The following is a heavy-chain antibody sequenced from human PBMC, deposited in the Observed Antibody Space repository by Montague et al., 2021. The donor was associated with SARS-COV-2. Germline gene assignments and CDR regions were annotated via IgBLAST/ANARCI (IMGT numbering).Heavy chain of an antibody. CDR1: GDSISSGRYH. Sequence: TLSLTCTVSGDSISSGRYHWSWVRQPAGKGLEFIGRIYITGATNYNPSLKSRVAISVDTSKNQLSLKLTSVTAADTAVYHCAREQVMWWFDPWGQGTLVTVSS. V-gene: IGHV4-61*02. D-gene: IGHD2-21*01. J-gene: IGHJ5*02. CDR3: AREQVMWWFDP. CDR2: IYITGAT.